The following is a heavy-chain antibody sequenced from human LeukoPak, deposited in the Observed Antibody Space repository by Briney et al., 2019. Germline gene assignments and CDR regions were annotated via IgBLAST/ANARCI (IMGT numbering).Heavy chain of an antibody. CDR1: GFTFSSYA. D-gene: IGHD2-21*01. V-gene: IGHV3-23*01. J-gene: IGHJ6*02. CDR3: AKGDSNYYYYGMDV. CDR2: ISGSGGST. Sequence: GGSLRLSCAASGFTFSSYAMSWVRQAPGNGLEWVSAISGSGGSTYYADSVKGRFTISRDNSKNTLYLQMNSLRAEDTAVYYCAKGDSNYYYYGMDVWGQGATVTVSS.